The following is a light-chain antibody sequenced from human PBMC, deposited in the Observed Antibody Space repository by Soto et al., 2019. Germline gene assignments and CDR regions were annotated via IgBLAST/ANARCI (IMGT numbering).Light chain of an antibody. J-gene: IGLJ2*01. CDR2: DVI. Sequence: QSALTQPPSASGSPGQSVTISCTGTSRDIGGYDFVSWYQQHPGKAPKLLIYDVIKRPSGVPDRFSGSKSGNTASLTLSGLQTDDEADYYCSSYGGSNNVLFGGGTKLTVL. V-gene: IGLV2-8*01. CDR3: SSYGGSNNVL. CDR1: SRDIGGYDF.